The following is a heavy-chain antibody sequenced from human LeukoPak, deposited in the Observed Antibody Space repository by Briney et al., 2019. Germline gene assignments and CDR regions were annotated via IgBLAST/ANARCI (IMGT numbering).Heavy chain of an antibody. D-gene: IGHD5-12*01. J-gene: IGHJ5*02. Sequence: ASVKVSCKASGYTFTGYYIHWVRQAPGQGLEWMGWISPNSGGTNSAQKFQGRVSMTRDTSISTAYMELSRLRSDDTAVYYCARESPIVATFNWFDPWGQGTLVTVSS. CDR2: ISPNSGGT. CDR1: GYTFTGYY. V-gene: IGHV1-2*02. CDR3: ARESPIVATFNWFDP.